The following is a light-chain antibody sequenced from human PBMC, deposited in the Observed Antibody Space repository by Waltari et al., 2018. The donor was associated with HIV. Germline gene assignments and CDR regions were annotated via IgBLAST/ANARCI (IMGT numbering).Light chain of an antibody. CDR1: QSVLHTSNSKNF. CDR3: QQYHVTPPT. J-gene: IGKJ1*01. CDR2: WAS. V-gene: IGKV4-1*01. Sequence: IVMTQSPDSLVVSLGARATIKCKSSQSVLHTSNSKNFLAWYQQKSGQAPRLIIYWASTRESGVPARFSGSGSGTNFTLTINNLQSEDVAVYYCQQYHVTPPTFGQGT.